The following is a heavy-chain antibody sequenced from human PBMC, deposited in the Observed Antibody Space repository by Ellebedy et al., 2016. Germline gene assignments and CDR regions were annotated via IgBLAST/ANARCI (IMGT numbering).Heavy chain of an antibody. CDR2: FYYSGST. CDR1: GGSISSSSYY. Sequence: SETLSLXXTVSGGSISSSSYYWGWIRQPPGKGLEWIGSFYYSGSTYYNPSLKSRVTISVDTSKNQFSLKLSSVTAADTAVYYCARTFDDYSGVDNWFDPWGQGTLVTVSS. V-gene: IGHV4-39*07. CDR3: ARTFDDYSGVDNWFDP. D-gene: IGHD4-11*01. J-gene: IGHJ5*02.